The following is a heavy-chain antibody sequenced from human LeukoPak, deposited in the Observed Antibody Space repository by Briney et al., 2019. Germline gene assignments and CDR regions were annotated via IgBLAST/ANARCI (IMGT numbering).Heavy chain of an antibody. CDR1: GFTFSSYG. Sequence: GGSLRLSCAASGFTFSSYGMSWVRQAPGKGLEWVSAISGSGGSTYYADSVKGRFTISRDNSKNTLYLQMNSLRAEDTAVYYCAKDPQFGYSSSEIDYWGQGTLVTVSS. CDR2: ISGSGGST. D-gene: IGHD6-6*01. V-gene: IGHV3-23*01. J-gene: IGHJ4*02. CDR3: AKDPQFGYSSSEIDY.